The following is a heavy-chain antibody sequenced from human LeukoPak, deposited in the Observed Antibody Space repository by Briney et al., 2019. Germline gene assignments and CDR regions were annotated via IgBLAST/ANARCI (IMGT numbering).Heavy chain of an antibody. Sequence: PSETLSLTCAVYGGSFRGYYWSWIRQPPGKGLEWIGEINHSGSTNYNPSLKSRVTISVDTSKNQFSLKLSSVTAADTAVYYCARGLGDGYNSFDYWGQGTLVTVSS. CDR3: ARGLGDGYNSFDY. CDR2: INHSGST. CDR1: GGSFRGYY. D-gene: IGHD5-24*01. V-gene: IGHV4-34*01. J-gene: IGHJ4*02.